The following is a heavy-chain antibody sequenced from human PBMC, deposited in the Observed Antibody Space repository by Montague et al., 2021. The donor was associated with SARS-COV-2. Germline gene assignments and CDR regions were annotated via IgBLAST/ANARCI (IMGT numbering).Heavy chain of an antibody. Sequence: SETLSLTCAVYGGSFSAYKWTWIRQSPGKGLEWLGQISYRGSANYNPSRKSRVTISVDKAKNQFSLKLTSVIVADTAAYYCRRGAPGYWGRGTLVTVSS. V-gene: IGHV4-34*01. J-gene: IGHJ4*02. CDR2: ISYRGSA. CDR3: RRGAPGY. CDR1: GGSFSAYK.